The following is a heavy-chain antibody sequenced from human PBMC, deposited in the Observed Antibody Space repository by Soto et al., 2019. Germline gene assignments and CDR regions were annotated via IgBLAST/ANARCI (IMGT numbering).Heavy chain of an antibody. CDR2: IYYSGST. D-gene: IGHD3-3*01. V-gene: IGHV4-39*01. CDR3: ARQEGLDFWSGYYRGYFDY. J-gene: IGHJ4*02. CDR1: GGSISSSSYY. Sequence: PSETLSLTCTVSGGSISSSSYYWGWIRQPPGKGLEWIGSIYYSGSTYYNPSLKSRVTISVDTSKNQFSLKLSSVTAADTAVYYCARQEGLDFWSGYYRGYFDYWGQGTLVTVSS.